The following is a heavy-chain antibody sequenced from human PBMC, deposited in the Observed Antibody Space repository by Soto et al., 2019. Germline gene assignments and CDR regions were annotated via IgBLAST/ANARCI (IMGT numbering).Heavy chain of an antibody. CDR1: GFSLSTSGVG. D-gene: IGHD3-3*01. J-gene: IGHJ3*02. V-gene: IGHV2-5*01. CDR2: IYWNDDK. Sequence: SGPTLVNPTQTLTLTCTFSGFSLSTSGVGVGWIRQPPGKALEWLALIYWNDDKRYSPSLKSSLTITNETSKNQVVLTTTTMAPFDTATYYCAHSILSPGHTRGYTIFGVVAHPGGVAFDIWGQGTMVTVSS. CDR3: AHSILSPGHTRGYTIFGVVAHPGGVAFDI.